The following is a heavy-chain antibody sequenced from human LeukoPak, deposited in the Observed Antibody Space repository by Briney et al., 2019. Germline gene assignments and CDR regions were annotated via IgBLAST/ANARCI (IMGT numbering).Heavy chain of an antibody. V-gene: IGHV3-23*01. CDR2: IDTKGTRT. Sequence: GGSLRLSCAASGFILNNCAMTWVRQAPGKGLQWVSGIDTKGTRTYYADSVKGRFTISRDNSKNTLFLQMNSLRAEDTAVYYCVKEVVATIPPLWGQGTLATVSS. D-gene: IGHD5-12*01. CDR3: VKEVVATIPPL. J-gene: IGHJ4*02. CDR1: GFILNNCA.